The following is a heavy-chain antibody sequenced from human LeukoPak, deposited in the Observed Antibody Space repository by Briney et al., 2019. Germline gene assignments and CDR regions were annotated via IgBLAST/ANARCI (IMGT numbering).Heavy chain of an antibody. D-gene: IGHD2-2*02. V-gene: IGHV4-4*09. Sequence: SETLSLTCTVSGGSISSYYWSWIRQPPGKGLEWIGYIYTSGSTNYIPSLKSRVTISVDTSKNQFSLKLSSVTAADTAVYYCARHMAPRMDIVVVPAAIPHAFDIWGQGTMVTVSS. CDR3: ARHMAPRMDIVVVPAAIPHAFDI. CDR2: IYTSGST. CDR1: GGSISSYY. J-gene: IGHJ3*02.